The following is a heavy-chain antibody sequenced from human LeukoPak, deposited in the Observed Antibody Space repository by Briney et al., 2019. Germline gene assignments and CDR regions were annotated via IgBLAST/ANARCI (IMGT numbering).Heavy chain of an antibody. CDR3: ATDHSGGSGSYYSH. D-gene: IGHD3-10*01. CDR2: FDPEDGET. V-gene: IGHV1-24*01. CDR1: GYTLTELS. Sequence: ASVKVSRKVSGYTLTELSMHWVRQAPGKGLEWMGGFDPEDGETIYAQKFQGRVTMTEDTSTDTAYMELSSLRSEDTAVYYCATDHSGGSGSYYSHWGQGTLVTVSS. J-gene: IGHJ4*02.